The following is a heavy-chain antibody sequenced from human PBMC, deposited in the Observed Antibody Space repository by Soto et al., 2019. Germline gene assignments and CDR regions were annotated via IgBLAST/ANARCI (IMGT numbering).Heavy chain of an antibody. V-gene: IGHV1-58*02. CDR3: AAGVTYDGNFDI. D-gene: IGHD5-12*01. CDR1: GFTFTSSA. Sequence: AASVKVSCKASGFTFTSSAMQWVRQARGQRLEWIGWIVVGSGNTNYAQKFQERVSITRDMSTRTAYMGLSSLRSEDTAVYYCAAGVTYDGNFDIWGQGTMVTVSS. J-gene: IGHJ3*02. CDR2: IVVGSGNT.